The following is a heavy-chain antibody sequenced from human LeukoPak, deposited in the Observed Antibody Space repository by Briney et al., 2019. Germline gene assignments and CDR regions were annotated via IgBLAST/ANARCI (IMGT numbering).Heavy chain of an antibody. D-gene: IGHD6-19*01. CDR3: AREVIVAGTGGFDY. Sequence: PGGSLRLSCGGSGLSVSNNYMNWVRQAPGKGLEWVSIIYKDGTTHYADSVTGRFTVSRDSSKNTLYLQMNSLRAEDTAVYYCAREVIVAGTGGFDYWGQGTLVTVSS. V-gene: IGHV3-66*01. CDR2: IYKDGTT. J-gene: IGHJ4*02. CDR1: GLSVSNNY.